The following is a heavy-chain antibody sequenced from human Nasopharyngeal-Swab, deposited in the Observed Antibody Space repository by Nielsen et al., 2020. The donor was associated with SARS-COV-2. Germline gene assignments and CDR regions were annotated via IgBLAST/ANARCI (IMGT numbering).Heavy chain of an antibody. CDR1: GDKVSNINAV. V-gene: IGHV6-1*01. CDR2: TYYRSKWYN. Sequence: SETLSLTCAISGDKVSNINAVWTWIRQSPSRGLEWLGRTYYRSKWYNHYAISVEGRITINSDTSKNQFSLHLNSVTPEDTAVYYCARGSSPPIFYYYTDVWGKGTMVTVSS. J-gene: IGHJ6*03. CDR3: ARGSSPPIFYYYTDV.